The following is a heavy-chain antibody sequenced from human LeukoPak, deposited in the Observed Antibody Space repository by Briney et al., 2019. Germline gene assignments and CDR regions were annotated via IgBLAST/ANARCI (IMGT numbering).Heavy chain of an antibody. J-gene: IGHJ4*02. Sequence: GGSLRLSCAASGFSFSEYVVSWFRQAPGKGLEWVSTISVGGENEYYAYSVKGRFTISRDNSKNTLFLQMNSLRVEDTAVYYCVKGPGSRRYLYWGQGTLVTVSS. V-gene: IGHV3-23*01. CDR3: VKGPGSRRYLY. CDR1: GFSFSEYV. CDR2: ISVGGENE. D-gene: IGHD6-25*01.